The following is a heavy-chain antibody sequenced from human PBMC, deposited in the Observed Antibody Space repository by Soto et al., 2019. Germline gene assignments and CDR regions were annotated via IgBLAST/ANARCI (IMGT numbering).Heavy chain of an antibody. Sequence: ASVKVSCKASGYTFTSYDINWVRQATGQGLEWMGWMNPNSGNTGYAQKFQGRVTMTRNTSISTAYMELSSLRSEDTAVYYCAIQTSTTYYDFWSGPSGYGMDVWGQGTTVTVSS. CDR3: AIQTSTTYYDFWSGPSGYGMDV. V-gene: IGHV1-8*01. J-gene: IGHJ6*02. CDR2: MNPNSGNT. CDR1: GYTFTSYD. D-gene: IGHD3-3*01.